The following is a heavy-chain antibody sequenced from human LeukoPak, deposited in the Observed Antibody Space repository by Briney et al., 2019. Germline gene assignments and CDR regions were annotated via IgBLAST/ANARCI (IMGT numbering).Heavy chain of an antibody. J-gene: IGHJ4*02. CDR2: VYPGDSDT. CDR1: GYSFTSYW. V-gene: IGHV5-51*01. Sequence: GESLKISCKGSGYSFTSYWIGWVRQMPGKGLEWLGIVYPGDSDTRYSPSFQGQVTLSVDKSISTAYLQWTSLKASDTAMYYCAGAGGGGGYCSSTSCYLAYWSQGTPVTVSS. CDR3: AGAGGGGGYCSSTSCYLAY. D-gene: IGHD2-2*01.